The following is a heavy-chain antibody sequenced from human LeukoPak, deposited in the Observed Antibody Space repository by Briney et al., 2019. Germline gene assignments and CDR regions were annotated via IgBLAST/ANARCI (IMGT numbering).Heavy chain of an antibody. CDR1: GFTFSSYC. CDR3: ARDISDYGDYDY. CDR2: ISSSSSYI. J-gene: IGHJ4*02. D-gene: IGHD4-17*01. V-gene: IGHV3-21*04. Sequence: PGGSLRLSCAASGFTFSSYCMDWVRQTPGKGLEWVSSISSSSSYIYYADSVKGRFTISRDNAKNSLYLQMNSLRAEDTALYYCARDISDYGDYDYWGQGTLVTVSS.